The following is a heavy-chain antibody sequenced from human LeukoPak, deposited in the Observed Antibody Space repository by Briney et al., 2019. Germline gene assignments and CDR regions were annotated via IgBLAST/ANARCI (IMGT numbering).Heavy chain of an antibody. D-gene: IGHD7-27*01. Sequence: ASVKVSCKASGYTFTGYYMHWVRQAPGQGLEWMGWINPNSGGTNYAQKFQGRVTMTRDTSISTAYMELSRLRSDDTAVYYCARTLGKIGAFDIWGQGTMVTVSS. CDR2: INPNSGGT. V-gene: IGHV1-2*02. J-gene: IGHJ3*02. CDR1: GYTFTGYY. CDR3: ARTLGKIGAFDI.